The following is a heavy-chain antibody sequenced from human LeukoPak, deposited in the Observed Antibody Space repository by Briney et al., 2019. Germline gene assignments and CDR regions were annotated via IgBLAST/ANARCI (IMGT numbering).Heavy chain of an antibody. CDR2: INPNSGGT. CDR1: GFRFSSFG. J-gene: IGHJ4*02. V-gene: IGHV1-2*02. Sequence: ASVKVSCKASGFRFSSFGVSWVRQAPGQGLEWMGWINPNSGGTNYAQKFQGRVTMTRDTSISTAYMELSRLRSDDTAVYYCARLGVHGFDYWGQGTLVTVSS. CDR3: ARLGVHGFDY. D-gene: IGHD2-8*01.